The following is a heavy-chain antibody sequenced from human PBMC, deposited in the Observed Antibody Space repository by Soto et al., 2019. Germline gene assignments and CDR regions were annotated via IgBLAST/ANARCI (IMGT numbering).Heavy chain of an antibody. V-gene: IGHV3-53*01. J-gene: IGHJ4*02. CDR2: IYSGGNP. D-gene: IGHD2-21*01. CDR3: ARGPNSDC. Sequence: EERLVQSGGGLVQPGGSLRLSCAASGFSVGGNYMSRVRQAPGKGLELVSLIYSGGNPFYADSMKGRFILSRDNSNNMLYLQMDSLRAEDTAVYYCARGPNSDCWGQGTLVIVSS. CDR1: GFSVGGNY.